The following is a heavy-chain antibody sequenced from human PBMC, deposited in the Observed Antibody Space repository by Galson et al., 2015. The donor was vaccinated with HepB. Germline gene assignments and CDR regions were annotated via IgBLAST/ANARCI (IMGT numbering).Heavy chain of an antibody. CDR1: GASISSYY. J-gene: IGHJ4*02. Sequence: ETLSLTCTVSGASISSYYWSWIRQPPGKGLEWIGRIYTSGSTNYNPSLKSRVTMSVDTSKNQFSLKLSSVTAADTAVYYCARDASGWAYFDYWGQGTLVTVSS. CDR2: IYTSGST. CDR3: ARDASGWAYFDY. D-gene: IGHD6-19*01. V-gene: IGHV4-4*07.